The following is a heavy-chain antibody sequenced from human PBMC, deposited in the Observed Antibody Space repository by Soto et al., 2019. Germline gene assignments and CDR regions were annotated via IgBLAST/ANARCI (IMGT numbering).Heavy chain of an antibody. Sequence: QVQLAESGGGAVQPGGSLRLSCAASGFTFSNYGMLWVRQAPGEGLQWVTAISNDGNDKKYEDSGKGRFTISRDNFKKAPYLGMNRLRFDDAAVYYCTRVPGFVGVKWNFDLGGRGILVTVSS. D-gene: IGHD3-16*02. CDR1: GFTFSNYG. CDR3: TRVPGFVGVKWNFDL. J-gene: IGHJ2*01. CDR2: ISNDGNDK. V-gene: IGHV3-30-3*02.